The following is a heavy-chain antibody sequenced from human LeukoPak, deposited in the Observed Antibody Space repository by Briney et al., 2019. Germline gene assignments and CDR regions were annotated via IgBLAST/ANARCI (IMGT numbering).Heavy chain of an antibody. CDR3: ARAYSYDGYTWFDP. Sequence: ASVKVSCKASGYTFINYAMNWVRQAPGQGLEWMGWINTNTGNPTYAQGFTGRFVFSLDTSVSTAYLQISSLKAEDTAVYYCARAYSYDGYTWFDPWGQGTLVTVSS. CDR2: INTNTGNP. V-gene: IGHV7-4-1*02. D-gene: IGHD5-18*01. CDR1: GYTFINYA. J-gene: IGHJ5*02.